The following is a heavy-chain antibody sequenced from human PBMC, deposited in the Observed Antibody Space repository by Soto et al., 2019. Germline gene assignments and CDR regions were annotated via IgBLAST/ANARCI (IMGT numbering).Heavy chain of an antibody. D-gene: IGHD1-26*01. V-gene: IGHV3-23*01. CDR2: ISGSGDRT. J-gene: IGHJ4*02. CDR3: ARRGSGSYCDY. Sequence: EVQLLESGGGLVQPGGSLRLSCAASGFTFSSYAMRWVRQAPVKGLEWVSAISGSGDRTYNAESVTGRFTISRDNSKNKLYLQINSLRAEDTAVYYCARRGSGSYCDYWGQGTLVTVSS. CDR1: GFTFSSYA.